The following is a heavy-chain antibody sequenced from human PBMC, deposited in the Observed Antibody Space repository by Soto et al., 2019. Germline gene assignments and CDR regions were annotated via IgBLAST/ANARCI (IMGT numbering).Heavy chain of an antibody. D-gene: IGHD5-12*01. CDR2: IYYSGST. Sequence: SETLSLTCTVSGGSISSSSYYWGWIRQPPGKGLEWIGSIYYSGSTYYNPSLKSRVTISVDTSKNQFSLKLSSVTAADTAVYYCARHGSGRDWAYYFNWFDPWGQGTLVTVSS. CDR3: ARHGSGRDWAYYFNWFDP. V-gene: IGHV4-39*01. CDR1: GGSISSSSYY. J-gene: IGHJ5*02.